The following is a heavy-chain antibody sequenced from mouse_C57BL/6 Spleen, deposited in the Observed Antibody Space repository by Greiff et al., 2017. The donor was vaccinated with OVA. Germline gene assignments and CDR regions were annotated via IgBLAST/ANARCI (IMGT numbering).Heavy chain of an antibody. D-gene: IGHD1-1*01. CDR3: ARSLLYGSSWYFDV. CDR1: GYSFTGYY. V-gene: IGHV1-42*01. Sequence: EVKVEESGPELVKPGASVKISCKASGYSFTGYYMNWVKQSPEKSLEWIGEINPSTGGTTYNQKFKAKATLTVDKSSSTAYMQLKSLTSEDSAVYYCARSLLYGSSWYFDVWGTGTTVTVSS. CDR2: INPSTGGT. J-gene: IGHJ1*03.